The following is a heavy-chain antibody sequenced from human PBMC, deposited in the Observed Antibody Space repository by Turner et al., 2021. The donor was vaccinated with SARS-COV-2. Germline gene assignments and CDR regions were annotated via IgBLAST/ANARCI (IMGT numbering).Heavy chain of an antibody. Sequence: EVQLLASGGGLVQPGGSLRLSCPASGFSFRSYTMTWVRQAPGKGLQWVSAIRGSGSGTYYEDSVKGRFNISRDNSKSTLYLQMSSLRAEDTAIYYCAKDVGVASLVGATADYWGQGTLVTVSS. V-gene: IGHV3-23*01. CDR3: AKDVGVASLVGATADY. CDR1: GFSFRSYT. D-gene: IGHD1-26*01. CDR2: IRGSGSGT. J-gene: IGHJ4*01.